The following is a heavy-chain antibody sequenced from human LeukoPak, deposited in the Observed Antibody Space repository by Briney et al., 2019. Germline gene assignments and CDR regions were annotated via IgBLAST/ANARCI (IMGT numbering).Heavy chain of an antibody. CDR1: GGSISSGGYY. V-gene: IGHV4-31*03. CDR2: IYYSGST. D-gene: IGHD3-22*01. CDR3: ARQVDYYDSSGYRYYFDY. J-gene: IGHJ4*02. Sequence: PSQTLSLTCTVSGGSISSGGYYWSWIRQHPGKGLEWIGYIYYSGSTYYIPSLKSRVTISVDTSKNQFSLKLSSVTAADTAVYYCARQVDYYDSSGYRYYFDYWGQGTLVTVSS.